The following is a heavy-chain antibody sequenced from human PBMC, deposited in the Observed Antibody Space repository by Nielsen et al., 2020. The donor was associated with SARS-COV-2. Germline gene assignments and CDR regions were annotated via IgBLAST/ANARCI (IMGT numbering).Heavy chain of an antibody. J-gene: IGHJ4*02. CDR2: IRSYANEYAT. Sequence: GESLKISCVASGFTFSGSAMHWVRQASGKGLEWLGRIRSYANEYATAYAASVKGRFTISRDDSKNTAYLQMNSLKMEDTAVYYCSSPTVAYWGQGTLVTVSS. CDR1: GFTFSGSA. V-gene: IGHV3-73*01. D-gene: IGHD4-23*01. CDR3: SSPTVAY.